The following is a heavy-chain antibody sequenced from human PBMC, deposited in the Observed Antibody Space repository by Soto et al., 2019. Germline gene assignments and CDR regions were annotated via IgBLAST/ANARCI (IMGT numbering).Heavy chain of an antibody. CDR2: ISYHGSDK. J-gene: IGHJ4*02. D-gene: IGHD4-17*01. CDR1: GFTFSNYG. Sequence: QVQLAESGGGVVQPGRTLRLSCAASGFTFSNYGMHWVRQAPGKGLGWVAVISYHGSDKYYADSVKGRFTISSDNSKNTLYLQVYSLRAEDTAVYYCAKDHCTTTLTPVGYRAQGTLVSVSS. CDR3: AKDHCTTTLTPVGY. V-gene: IGHV3-30*18.